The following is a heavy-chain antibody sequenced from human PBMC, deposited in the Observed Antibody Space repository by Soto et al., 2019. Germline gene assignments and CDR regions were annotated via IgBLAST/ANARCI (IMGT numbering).Heavy chain of an antibody. Sequence: PSETLSLTCTVSGGSISSYYWSWIRQPPGKGLEWIGYIYYSGSTNYNPSLKSRVTISVDTSKNQFSLKLSSVTAADTAVYYCARVPLTVTRYYYMDVWGKGTTVTVSS. CDR3: ARVPLTVTRYYYMDV. CDR2: IYYSGST. V-gene: IGHV4-59*01. D-gene: IGHD4-17*01. CDR1: GGSISSYY. J-gene: IGHJ6*03.